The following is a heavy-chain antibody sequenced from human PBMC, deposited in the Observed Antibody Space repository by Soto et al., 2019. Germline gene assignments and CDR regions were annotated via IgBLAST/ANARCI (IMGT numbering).Heavy chain of an antibody. CDR1: GGTFSSYA. D-gene: IGHD5-18*01. CDR3: ARELAYSYGYLVRIIDY. Sequence: QVQLVQSGAEVKKPGSSVKVSCKASGGTFSSYAISWVRQAPGQGLEWMGGIIPIFGTANYAQKFQGRVTITADESTSTAYVELSSLRSEDTAMYYWARELAYSYGYLVRIIDYWGQGTLVTVSS. V-gene: IGHV1-69*01. J-gene: IGHJ4*02. CDR2: IIPIFGTA.